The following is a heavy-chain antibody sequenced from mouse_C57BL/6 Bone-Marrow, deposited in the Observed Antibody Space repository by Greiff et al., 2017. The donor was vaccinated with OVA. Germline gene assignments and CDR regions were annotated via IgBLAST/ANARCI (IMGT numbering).Heavy chain of an antibody. CDR1: GFTFSSYG. Sequence: EVQLVESGGDLVKPGGSLKLSCAASGFTFSSYGMSWVRQTPDKRLEWVATISSGGSYTYYPDSVKGRFTISRDNARNTLYLQMSSLKSEDTAMYYCARSYGNYETWFAYWGKGTLVTVSA. D-gene: IGHD2-1*01. CDR3: ARSYGNYETWFAY. CDR2: ISSGGSYT. V-gene: IGHV5-6*01. J-gene: IGHJ3*01.